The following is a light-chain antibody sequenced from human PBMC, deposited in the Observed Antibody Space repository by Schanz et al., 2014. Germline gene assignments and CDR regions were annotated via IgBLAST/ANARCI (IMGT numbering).Light chain of an antibody. Sequence: QSVLTQPPSASGTPGQRVTISCSGSSSNIGTNTVIWYQQLPGTAPKLLIHSTNQRPSGVPDRFSGSKSGTSASLAITGLQAEDEADYYCQSYDSSLKVFGGGTKLTVL. CDR3: QSYDSSLKV. V-gene: IGLV1-44*01. CDR2: STN. CDR1: SSNIGTNT. J-gene: IGLJ3*02.